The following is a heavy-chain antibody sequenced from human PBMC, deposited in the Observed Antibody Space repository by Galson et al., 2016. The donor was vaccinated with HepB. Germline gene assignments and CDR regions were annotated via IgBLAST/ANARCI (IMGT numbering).Heavy chain of an antibody. J-gene: IGHJ4*02. CDR1: GFILSDYY. Sequence: SLRLSCAASGFILSDYYMDWVRQAPGKGLEWVGRTRNRARSYTTDYVASVKGRFTILRDNSRSSVFLHMNGLKPEDAAIYYCTRTGPGDFDYWGRGTLVTVSS. V-gene: IGHV3-72*01. CDR2: TRNRARSYTT. CDR3: TRTGPGDFDY.